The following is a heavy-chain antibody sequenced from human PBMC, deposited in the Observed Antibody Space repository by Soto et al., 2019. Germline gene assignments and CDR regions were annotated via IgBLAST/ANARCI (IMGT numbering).Heavy chain of an antibody. CDR3: ARDIAARRVVDY. V-gene: IGHV3-21*01. J-gene: IGHJ4*02. CDR1: GFTFSSYS. Sequence: KPGGSLRLSCAASGFTFSSYSMNWVRQAPGKGLEWVSSISSSSSYIYYADSVKGRFTISRDNAKNSLYLQMNSLRAEDTAVYYCARDIAARRVVDYWGQGTLVTAPQ. CDR2: ISSSSSYI. D-gene: IGHD6-6*01.